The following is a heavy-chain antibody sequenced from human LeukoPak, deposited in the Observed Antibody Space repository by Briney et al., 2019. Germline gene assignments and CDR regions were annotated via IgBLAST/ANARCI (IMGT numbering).Heavy chain of an antibody. CDR2: INWNGGST. J-gene: IGHJ4*02. V-gene: IGHV3-20*01. CDR1: GFTFDDYG. Sequence: PGGSLRLSCAASGFTFDDYGMSWVRQAPGKGLEWVSGINWNGGSTGYADSVKGRFTISRDNAKNSLYLQMNSLRAEDTALYHCARYYPGYSSSLAFFDYWGQGTLDTVSS. D-gene: IGHD6-13*01. CDR3: ARYYPGYSSSLAFFDY.